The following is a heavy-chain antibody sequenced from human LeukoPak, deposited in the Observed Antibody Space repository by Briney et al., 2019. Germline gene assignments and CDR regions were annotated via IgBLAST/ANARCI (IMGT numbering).Heavy chain of an antibody. Sequence: GGSLRLSCAASGFTFDDYAMHWVRQAPGKGLEWVSGISWNSGSIGYADSVKGRFTISRDNVKNSLFLQMNSLRAEDMALYYCAKGETFYHDNDGYLDAFDMWGQGTMVTVSS. V-gene: IGHV3-9*03. J-gene: IGHJ3*02. CDR2: ISWNSGSI. D-gene: IGHD3-22*01. CDR1: GFTFDDYA. CDR3: AKGETFYHDNDGYLDAFDM.